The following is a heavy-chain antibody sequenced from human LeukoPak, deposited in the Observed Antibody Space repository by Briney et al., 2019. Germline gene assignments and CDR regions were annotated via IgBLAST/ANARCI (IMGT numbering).Heavy chain of an antibody. Sequence: SVKVSCKASGGTFSSYAISWVRQAPGQGLEWMGGIIPIFGTANYAKKFQGRVTITADESTSTAYMELSSLRSEDTAVYYCARDAKHYDILTGHDAFDIWGQGTMVTVSS. V-gene: IGHV1-69*13. J-gene: IGHJ3*02. CDR3: ARDAKHYDILTGHDAFDI. CDR2: IIPIFGTA. CDR1: GGTFSSYA. D-gene: IGHD3-9*01.